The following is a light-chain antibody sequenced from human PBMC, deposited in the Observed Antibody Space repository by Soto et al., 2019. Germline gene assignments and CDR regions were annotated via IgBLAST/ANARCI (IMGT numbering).Light chain of an antibody. V-gene: IGKV1-6*01. CDR2: AAS. J-gene: IGKJ1*01. CDR3: LQDYGDSWT. Sequence: QMTQSPSSLSASVGEKIIITCRASRDVGSDVSWYQQKPGQAPKLLIYAASNLYTGIPSRFSGSRSGTEFTLTISSLQPEDFASYYCLQDYGDSWTFGQGTKVDIK. CDR1: RDVGSD.